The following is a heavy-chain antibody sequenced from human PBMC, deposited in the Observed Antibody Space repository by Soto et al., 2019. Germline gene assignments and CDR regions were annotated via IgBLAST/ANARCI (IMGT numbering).Heavy chain of an antibody. D-gene: IGHD3-22*01. J-gene: IGHJ4*02. CDR2: IIPIFGTA. CDR1: GGTFSSYA. V-gene: IGHV1-69*12. Sequence: QVQLVQSGAEVKKPGSSVKVSCKASGGTFSSYAISWVRQAPGQGLEWMGGIIPIFGTANYAQKFQGRVTITADESPSTAYMELSSLRSEDTAVYYCARAPPGHYYDSSGTGSQVFDYWGQGTLVTVSS. CDR3: ARAPPGHYYDSSGTGSQVFDY.